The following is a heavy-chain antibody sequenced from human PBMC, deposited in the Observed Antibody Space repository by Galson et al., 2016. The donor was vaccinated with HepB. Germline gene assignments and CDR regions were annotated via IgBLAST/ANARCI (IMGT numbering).Heavy chain of an antibody. Sequence: SVKVSCKASEFSFSTYAIHWVRQAPGQRLEWMGWINAGSGHTKYSEKFQGRLSFTRDTSASTAYMELSSLRSEDTAVYFCARSCTTAECGYVRGMDIWGQGTTVTASS. V-gene: IGHV1-3*01. D-gene: IGHD2-8*01. J-gene: IGHJ6*02. CDR1: EFSFSTYA. CDR2: INAGSGHT. CDR3: ARSCTTAECGYVRGMDI.